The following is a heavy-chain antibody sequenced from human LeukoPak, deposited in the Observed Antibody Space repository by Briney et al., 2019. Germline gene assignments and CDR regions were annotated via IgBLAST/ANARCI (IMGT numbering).Heavy chain of an antibody. CDR3: ARVPRMARYFDL. J-gene: IGHJ2*01. CDR2: INPSGDT. V-gene: IGHV1-46*01. CDR1: GYTFTNYY. D-gene: IGHD5-24*01. Sequence: ASVTVSCKTSGYTFTNYYMYWVRQAPGQGLEWMGVINPSGDTSYAQKFQGRVTVTRDTSTSTVYMELSSLRSEDTAVYYCARVPRMARYFDLWGRGTLVTVSS.